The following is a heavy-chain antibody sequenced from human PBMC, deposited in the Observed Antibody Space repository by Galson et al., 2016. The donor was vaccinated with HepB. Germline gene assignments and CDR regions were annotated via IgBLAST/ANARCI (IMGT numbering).Heavy chain of an antibody. CDR3: AKDGGSSSTYPFDH. CDR1: GFTFSSYS. V-gene: IGHV3-21*01. D-gene: IGHD1-26*01. CDR2: ISSTTSYI. J-gene: IGHJ4*02. Sequence: SLRLSCAGSGFTFSSYSMNWVRQAPGKGLEWVSYISSTTSYIYYADSVKGRFTISRDNSKNTLSLDMSGLRPEDAAVYYCAKDGGSSSTYPFDHWGLGTLVVVSS.